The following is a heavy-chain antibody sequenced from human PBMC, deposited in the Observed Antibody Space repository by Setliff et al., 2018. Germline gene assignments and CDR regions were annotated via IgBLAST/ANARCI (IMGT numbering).Heavy chain of an antibody. Sequence: GGSLRLSCIASGFTFSSYSMTWVRQAPGKGLQWVSSVSGSGMTRDYTDSVKGRFTVSRDSSQNKIHLQMDSLRAEDTGKYFCARADSDSYYPYYFDFWGQGVLVTVSS. CDR3: ARADSDSYYPYYFDF. J-gene: IGHJ4*02. CDR1: GFTFSSYS. D-gene: IGHD3-22*01. V-gene: IGHV3-48*01. CDR2: VSGSGMTR.